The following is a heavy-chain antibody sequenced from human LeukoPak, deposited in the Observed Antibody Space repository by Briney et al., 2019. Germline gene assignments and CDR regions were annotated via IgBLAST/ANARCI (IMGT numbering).Heavy chain of an antibody. CDR1: GFTFSDYW. V-gene: IGHV3-7*05. J-gene: IGHJ3*02. CDR3: ARGPSAFDI. Sequence: GGSLRLSCAASGFTFSDYWMSWVRQAPGKGLEWVANIKQDGSEKYYVDSVKGRCTISRDNAKNSLHLQMNSLRAEDTAVYYCARGPSAFDIWGQGTMVTVSS. CDR2: IKQDGSEK.